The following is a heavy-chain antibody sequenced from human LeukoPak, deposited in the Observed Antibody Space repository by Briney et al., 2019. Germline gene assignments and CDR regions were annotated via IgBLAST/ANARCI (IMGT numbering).Heavy chain of an antibody. J-gene: IGHJ3*01. CDR2: ISGSGSGGST. CDR3: AKTGGGTTD. CDR1: GFTVSSNS. D-gene: IGHD2/OR15-2a*01. V-gene: IGHV3-23*01. Sequence: GGSLRLSCTVSGFTVSSNSVSWVRQAPGKGLEWVSGISGSGSGGSTYYAGSVKGHFTISRDNSKNTLYLQMNSLRAEDTAVYYCAKTGGGTTDWGQGTMVSVS.